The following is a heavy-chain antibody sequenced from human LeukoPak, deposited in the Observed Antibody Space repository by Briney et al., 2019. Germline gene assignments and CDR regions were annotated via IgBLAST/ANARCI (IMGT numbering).Heavy chain of an antibody. CDR1: GDSMRTTTYY. D-gene: IGHD1-1*01. V-gene: IGHV4-39*07. CDR3: VRESRIMTTVRYWFDP. J-gene: IGHJ5*02. CDR2: IYYNGGT. Sequence: SETLSLTCTVSGDSMRTTTYYWGWIRQPPGKGLEWIGSIYYNGGTYYNPSLKSRVTISLDTSNNQFSVKLNSVTAADTAVYYCVRESRIMTTVRYWFDPWGQGTLVTVSS.